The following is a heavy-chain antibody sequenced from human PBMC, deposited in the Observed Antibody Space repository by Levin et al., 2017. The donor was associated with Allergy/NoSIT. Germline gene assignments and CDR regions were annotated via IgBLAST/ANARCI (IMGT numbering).Heavy chain of an antibody. CDR3: VREGDSGSYSHY. CDR1: GFTFSTYR. J-gene: IGHJ4*02. Sequence: GESLKISCAASGFTFSTYRMNWVRQAPGKGLEWLSSISSSSGNMFYADSVKGRFTVSRDNAKNSLYLQINSLRDEDTAVYYCVREGDSGSYSHYWGQGTLVIVSS. CDR2: ISSSSGNM. D-gene: IGHD3-10*01. V-gene: IGHV3-48*02.